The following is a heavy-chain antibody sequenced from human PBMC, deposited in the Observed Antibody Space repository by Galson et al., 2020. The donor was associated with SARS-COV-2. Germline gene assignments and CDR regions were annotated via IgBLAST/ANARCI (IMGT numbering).Heavy chain of an antibody. CDR1: GYTLTELS. J-gene: IGHJ5*02. CDR2: FDPEDGET. V-gene: IGHV1-24*01. CDR3: ATGSLSGYYDILTGYSEPNWFDP. D-gene: IGHD3-9*01. Sequence: GESLKISCKVSGYTLTELSMHWVRQAPGKGLEWMGGFDPEDGETIYAQKFQGRVTMTEDTSTDTAYMELSSLRSEDTAVYYCATGSLSGYYDILTGYSEPNWFDPWGQGTLVTVSS.